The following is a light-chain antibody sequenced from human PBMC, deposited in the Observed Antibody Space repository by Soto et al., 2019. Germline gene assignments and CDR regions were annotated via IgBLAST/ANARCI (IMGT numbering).Light chain of an antibody. CDR2: DDS. CDR3: KVWDSSTDHYV. J-gene: IGLJ1*01. Sequence: SCHLTQPPSVSVAPGQTARITCGGNNVGSKRVNWYQQKPGQAPVLVVYDDSDRPSGIPERFSGSDYGNTATLTISRVEAGDEADYYCKVWDSSTDHYVFGTGTKVTVL. CDR1: NVGSKR. V-gene: IGLV3-21*02.